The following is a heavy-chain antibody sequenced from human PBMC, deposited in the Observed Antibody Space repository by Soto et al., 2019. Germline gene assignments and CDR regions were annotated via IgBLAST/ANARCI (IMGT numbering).Heavy chain of an antibody. J-gene: IGHJ6*02. CDR3: AKDRGCSGGSCYSVGMDV. V-gene: IGHV3-11*06. CDR1: GFTFSDYY. CDR2: ISSSSSNT. Sequence: SLRLSCAASGFTFSDYYMSWIRQAPGKGLEWVSSISSSSSNTYYADSVKGRFTISRDNSKNTLYLQMNSLRAEDTAVYYCAKDRGCSGGSCYSVGMDVWGQGTTVTVSS. D-gene: IGHD2-15*01.